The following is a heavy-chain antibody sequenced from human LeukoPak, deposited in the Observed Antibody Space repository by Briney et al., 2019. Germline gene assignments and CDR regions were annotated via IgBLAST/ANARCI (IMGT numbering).Heavy chain of an antibody. D-gene: IGHD7-27*01. CDR2: IYYSGST. CDR3: ARAKEKLGIGTRLYYYYYYMDV. J-gene: IGHJ6*03. CDR1: GGSISSYY. Sequence: PSETLSLTCTVSGGSISSYYWSWIRQPPGKGLEWIGSIYYSGSTYYNPSLKSRVTISVDTSKNQFSLKLSSVTAADTAVYYCARAKEKLGIGTRLYYYYYYMDVWGKGTTVTISS. V-gene: IGHV4-59*12.